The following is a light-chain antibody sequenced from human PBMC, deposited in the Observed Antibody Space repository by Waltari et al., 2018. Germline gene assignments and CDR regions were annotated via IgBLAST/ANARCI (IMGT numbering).Light chain of an antibody. CDR1: QRVNSRY. J-gene: IGKJ2*01. V-gene: IGKV3-20*01. CDR3: QQYGDSPPYT. CDR2: GTS. Sequence: EIVFTQSPGILSLSQGERATLTCRASQRVNSRYLAWYQQKPGQAPRLLIYGTSSRPTGIPDRFSGSGSETDFTLTISRLEPEDFAVYYCQQYGDSPPYTFGQGTKLEIK.